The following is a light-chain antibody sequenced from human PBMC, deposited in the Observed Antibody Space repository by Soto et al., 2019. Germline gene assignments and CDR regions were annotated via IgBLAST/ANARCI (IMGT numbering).Light chain of an antibody. V-gene: IGKV2-28*01. CDR3: MPPLQPPQT. J-gene: IGKJ1*01. Sequence: DSVVTQSPLSLPVTPGEPASSSCRSSQSLLHINGYNYLDWYLQKPGQSPQLLIYLGSNRASGVPDRFSGSGSGTDFTLKISRVEAEDVGAYYCMPPLQPPQTFGQGTTA. CDR1: QSLLHINGYNY. CDR2: LGS.